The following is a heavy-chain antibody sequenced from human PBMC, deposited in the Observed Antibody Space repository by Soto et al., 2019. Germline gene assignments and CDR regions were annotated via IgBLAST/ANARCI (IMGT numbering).Heavy chain of an antibody. Sequence: QVQLVQSGAEVKKPGSSVKVSCKASGGTFSSYTISWVRQAPGQGLEWMGRIIPILGITNYAQKFQGSVTFTATKSTSTAYMELRSLRSEDTALYYCARPKAQRGSGFLFGSWGRGSLVTFSS. V-gene: IGHV1-69*02. CDR3: ARPKAQRGSGFLFGS. J-gene: IGHJ4*02. CDR2: IIPILGIT. CDR1: GGTFSSYT. D-gene: IGHD6-25*01.